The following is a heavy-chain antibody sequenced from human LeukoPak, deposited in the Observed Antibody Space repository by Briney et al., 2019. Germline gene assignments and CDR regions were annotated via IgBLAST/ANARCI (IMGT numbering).Heavy chain of an antibody. Sequence: PGGSPRLSCAASGFTFSEYYINWVRQAPGKGLEWVSHISSSGRLMQYADSVRGRFTITRDNAQNFMSHQMNTLKPEDTAVYYCARDTNNGLDVWGRGTTVTVS. D-gene: IGHD1-20*01. CDR1: GFTFSEYY. J-gene: IGHJ6*02. CDR2: ISSSGRLM. V-gene: IGHV3-11*01. CDR3: ARDTNNGLDV.